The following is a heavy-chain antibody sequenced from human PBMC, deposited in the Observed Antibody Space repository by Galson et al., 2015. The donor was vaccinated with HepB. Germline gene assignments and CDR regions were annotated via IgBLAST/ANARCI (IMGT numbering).Heavy chain of an antibody. Sequence: SLRLSCAASGFTFSSYAMHWVRQAPGKGLEWVTLISYDGIIKYYADSVKGRFTISRDNSKNILYLQMNSLRAEDTAVFYCAKGNNWGPSGDFDYWGQGTLVTFSS. D-gene: IGHD7-27*01. CDR1: GFTFSSYA. V-gene: IGHV3-30*18. J-gene: IGHJ4*02. CDR3: AKGNNWGPSGDFDY. CDR2: ISYDGIIK.